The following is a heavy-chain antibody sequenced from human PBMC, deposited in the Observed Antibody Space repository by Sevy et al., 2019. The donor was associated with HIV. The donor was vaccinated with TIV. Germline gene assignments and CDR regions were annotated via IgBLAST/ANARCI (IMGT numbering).Heavy chain of an antibody. CDR2: IYYSGST. Sequence: SETLSLTCTVSGGSISSGGYYWSWIRQYPGKGLEWIGYIYYSGSTYYNPSLKSRVTISVDTSKNQFSLKLSSVTAADTAVYYCARDRGYSYGYCSGGSCSPDYYYMDVWGKGTTVTVSS. CDR1: GGSISSGGYY. D-gene: IGHD2-15*01. V-gene: IGHV4-31*03. J-gene: IGHJ6*03. CDR3: ARDRGYSYGYCSGGSCSPDYYYMDV.